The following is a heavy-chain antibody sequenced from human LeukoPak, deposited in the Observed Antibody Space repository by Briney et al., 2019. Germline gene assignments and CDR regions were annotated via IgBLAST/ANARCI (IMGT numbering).Heavy chain of an antibody. J-gene: IGHJ5*02. V-gene: IGHV4-61*05. CDR1: GGSISSSSYY. D-gene: IGHD5-18*01. CDR3: ARYKYSYGFNWFDP. Sequence: SETLSLTCTVSGGSISSSSYYWGWIRQPPGKGLEWIGYIYYSGSTNYNPSLKSRVTISVDTSKNQFSLKLSSVTAADTAVYYCARYKYSYGFNWFDPWGQGTLVTVSS. CDR2: IYYSGST.